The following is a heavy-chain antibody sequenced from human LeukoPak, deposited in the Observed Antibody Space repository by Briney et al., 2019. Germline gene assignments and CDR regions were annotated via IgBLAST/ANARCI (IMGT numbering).Heavy chain of an antibody. Sequence: GGSLRLSCAASGFTFSSYAMHWVRQAPGKGLEWVAVISYDGSNKYCADSVKDRFTISRDNSKNTLYLQMNSLRAEDTAVYYCAREFHYDFWSGPDVWGQGTTVTVSS. D-gene: IGHD3-3*01. J-gene: IGHJ6*02. CDR2: ISYDGSNK. V-gene: IGHV3-30*04. CDR3: AREFHYDFWSGPDV. CDR1: GFTFSSYA.